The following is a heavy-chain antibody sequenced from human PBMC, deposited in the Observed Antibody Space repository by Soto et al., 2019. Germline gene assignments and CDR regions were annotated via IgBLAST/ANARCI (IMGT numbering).Heavy chain of an antibody. CDR3: ARDPIFYYASSGYGGSYFDY. CDR2: IYHSGST. V-gene: IGHV4-30-4*01. Sequence: SETLSLTCAVSGASVTSDDYYWSWIRQPPGKGLDWIGYIYHSGSTYYNPSLKSRVSISIDTSQNQFSLKLTSLTAAETAVYYCARDPIFYYASSGYGGSYFDYWGQGSRLTVSS. CDR1: GASVTSDDYY. D-gene: IGHD3-22*01. J-gene: IGHJ4*02.